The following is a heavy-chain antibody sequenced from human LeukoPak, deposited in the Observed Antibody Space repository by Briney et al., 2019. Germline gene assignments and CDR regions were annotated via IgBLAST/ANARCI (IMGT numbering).Heavy chain of an antibody. Sequence: ASVKVSCKASGYTFTGYYMHWVRQAPGQGLEWMGWINSNSGGVHYAQNFQGRVTMTRDTSISTAYMELARLRSDDTAVHYCARYRAAPYDAFDIWGQGTMVTVSS. CDR1: GYTFTGYY. D-gene: IGHD6-6*01. CDR3: ARYRAAPYDAFDI. J-gene: IGHJ3*02. V-gene: IGHV1-2*02. CDR2: INSNSGGV.